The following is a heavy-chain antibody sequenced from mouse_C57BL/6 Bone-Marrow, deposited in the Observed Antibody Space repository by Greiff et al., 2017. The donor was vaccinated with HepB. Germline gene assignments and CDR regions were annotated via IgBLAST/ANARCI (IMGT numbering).Heavy chain of an antibody. V-gene: IGHV5-4*03. CDR2: ISDGGSYT. Sequence: EVMLVESGGGLVKPGGSLKLSCAPSGSTFSSYAMSWVRQTPEKRLEWVATISDGGSYTYYPDNVKGRFTISRDNAKNNLYLQMSHLKSEDTAMYYCARYYYGSPWGQGTTLTVSS. J-gene: IGHJ2*01. CDR3: ARYYYGSP. D-gene: IGHD1-1*01. CDR1: GSTFSSYA.